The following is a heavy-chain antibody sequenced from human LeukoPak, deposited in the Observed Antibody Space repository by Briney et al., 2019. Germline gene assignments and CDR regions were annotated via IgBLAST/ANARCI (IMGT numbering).Heavy chain of an antibody. V-gene: IGHV3-48*03. CDR1: GFTFRSYE. Sequence: GGSLRLSCAASGFTFRSYEMNWVRQAPGKGLEWVSYISRSGSTIYYADSVKGRFTISRDNAKNSLYLQMNSLRAEDTTVYYCAREGIAAAYDEPYYYYYGMDVWGQGTTVTVSS. J-gene: IGHJ6*02. D-gene: IGHD6-13*01. CDR2: ISRSGSTI. CDR3: AREGIAAAYDEPYYYYYGMDV.